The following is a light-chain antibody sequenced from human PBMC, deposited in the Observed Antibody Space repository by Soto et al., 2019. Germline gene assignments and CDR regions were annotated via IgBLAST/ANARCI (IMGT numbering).Light chain of an antibody. CDR3: QSYDRSLRTYV. CDR1: SSNIGAGYD. Sequence: QSVLTQPPSVSGAPGQRVTISCSGSSSNIGAGYDVNWYRQLPGTAPKLLIYGNSDRPSGVPDRFSGSKSGTSASLAITGLQAEDEADYFCQSYDRSLRTYVFGTATKLPS. V-gene: IGLV1-40*01. CDR2: GNS. J-gene: IGLJ1*01.